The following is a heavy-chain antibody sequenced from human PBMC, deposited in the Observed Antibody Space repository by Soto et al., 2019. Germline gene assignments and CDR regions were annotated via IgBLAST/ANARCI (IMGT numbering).Heavy chain of an antibody. CDR2: ISAYNGNT. CDR1: GYTFTSYG. Sequence: ASVKVSCKASGYTFTSYGISWVRQAPGQGLEWMGWISAYNGNTNYAQKLQGRVTMTTDTSTSTAYMELRSLRSDDTAVYYCARSPYCSSTSCYYYFDYWGQGTLVTVSS. J-gene: IGHJ4*02. D-gene: IGHD2-2*01. V-gene: IGHV1-18*01. CDR3: ARSPYCSSTSCYYYFDY.